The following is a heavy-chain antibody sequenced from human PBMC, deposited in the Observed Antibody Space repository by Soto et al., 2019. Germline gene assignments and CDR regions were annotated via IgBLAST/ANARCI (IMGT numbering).Heavy chain of an antibody. D-gene: IGHD3-22*01. J-gene: IGHJ4*02. CDR1: GFNFSSYG. CDR2: IWNDGSNE. CDR3: ARDQTDSGGYSDS. V-gene: IGHV3-33*01. Sequence: GGSLRLSCEASGFNFSSYGIHWVRQAPGKGLGWVAIIWNDGSNEYYADSVKGRFTISRDNSKNTVYLQVSKLRAEDTAVYFCARDQTDSGGYSDSWGQGTLVTVSS.